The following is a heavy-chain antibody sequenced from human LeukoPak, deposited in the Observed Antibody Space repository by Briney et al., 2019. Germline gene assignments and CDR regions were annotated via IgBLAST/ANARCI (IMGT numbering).Heavy chain of an antibody. CDR2: IFYSGST. CDR3: ARVTGYMTEDYFDY. Sequence: PSETLSLTCTVSGVSISTRNYYWGWIRQPPGKGLEWIGNIFYSGSTYYSPSFKSRVTISLDTSKNQFSLRLSSVTAADTAVYYCARVTGYMTEDYFDYWGQGTLITVSS. CDR1: GVSISTRNYY. J-gene: IGHJ4*02. V-gene: IGHV4-39*07. D-gene: IGHD6-13*01.